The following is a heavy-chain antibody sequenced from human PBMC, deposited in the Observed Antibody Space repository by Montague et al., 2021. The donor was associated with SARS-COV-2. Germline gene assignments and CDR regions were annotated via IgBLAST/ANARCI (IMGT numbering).Heavy chain of an antibody. D-gene: IGHD5/OR15-5a*01. J-gene: IGHJ6*02. Sequence: SETLSLTCGVYGGSFSGYHWSWIRQPPGEGLEWIGEINQSGNTNYNPSLKSRVTISVDTSKNRLSLKLSSVTAADTAVYYCAGGRTVSTFYYYYYYGMDVWGQGTTVTVSS. CDR2: INQSGNT. V-gene: IGHV4-34*01. CDR3: AGGRTVSTFYYYYYYGMDV. CDR1: GGSFSGYH.